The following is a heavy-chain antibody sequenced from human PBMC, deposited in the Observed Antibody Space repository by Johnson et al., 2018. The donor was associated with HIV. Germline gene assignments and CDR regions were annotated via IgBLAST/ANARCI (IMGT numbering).Heavy chain of an antibody. D-gene: IGHD3-10*01. CDR2: INSGGNTI. Sequence: QVQLVESGGGVVQPGRSLRLSCAASGFTFSDYYMNWIRQAPGKGLEWVASINSGGNTIYYADSVKGRFTISRDNAKRSLSLQMNSLRAEDTAVYYCARAPEVRGVDAFDVWGQGTVVTVSS. J-gene: IGHJ3*01. CDR1: GFTFSDYY. CDR3: ARAPEVRGVDAFDV. V-gene: IGHV3-11*04.